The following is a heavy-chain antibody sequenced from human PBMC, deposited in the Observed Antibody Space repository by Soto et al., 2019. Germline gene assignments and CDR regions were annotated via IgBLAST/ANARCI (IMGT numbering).Heavy chain of an antibody. CDR2: ISAYNGNT. CDR1: GYTFTSYG. Sequence: ASVKVSCKASGYTFTSYGISWVRQAPGQGLEWMGWISAYNGNTNYAQKLQGRVTMTTDTSTSTAYMELRSLRSDDTAVYYCASYIVAKSEEYYYYGLDVWGQGTTVTVSS. CDR3: ASYIVAKSEEYYYYGLDV. D-gene: IGHD5-12*01. J-gene: IGHJ6*02. V-gene: IGHV1-18*01.